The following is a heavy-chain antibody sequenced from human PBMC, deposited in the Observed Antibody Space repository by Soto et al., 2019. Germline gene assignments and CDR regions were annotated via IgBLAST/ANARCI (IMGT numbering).Heavy chain of an antibody. CDR2: IIPILTTP. J-gene: IGHJ6*02. Sequence: ASVKVSCKASGGTFSIYGFSWVRQAPGQGPEWIGGIIPILTTPNYAQKFQGRVTIVADESTTTVYMELSSLKFEDTAVYYCATSVGTAPTGDDGMDVWGQGTSVTVSS. CDR1: GGTFSIYG. D-gene: IGHD2-21*01. V-gene: IGHV1-69*13. CDR3: ATSVGTAPTGDDGMDV.